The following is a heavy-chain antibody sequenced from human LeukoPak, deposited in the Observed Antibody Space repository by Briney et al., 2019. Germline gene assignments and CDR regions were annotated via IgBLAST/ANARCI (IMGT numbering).Heavy chain of an antibody. D-gene: IGHD3-10*01. CDR3: ARWATSYDF. Sequence: GGSLRLSCAASGFTFSNYWMSWVRQAPGMGLEWVANIKQDGSEKYYVDSVTGRFTISRDNAKNSPYLQMNSLRAEDTAVYYCARWATSYDFWGQGTLVTVSS. J-gene: IGHJ4*02. CDR2: IKQDGSEK. CDR1: GFTFSNYW. V-gene: IGHV3-7*01.